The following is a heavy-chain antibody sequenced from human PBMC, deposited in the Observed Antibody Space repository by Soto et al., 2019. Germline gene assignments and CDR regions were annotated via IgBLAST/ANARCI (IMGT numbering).Heavy chain of an antibody. D-gene: IGHD1-20*01. Sequence: QITLKESGPTLVTPTQTLTLTCSFSGFSLTSRPMGVGWIRQPPGKALEWLAVIYWDDDKRNTPGLRSRLTITKDTSTKQVLLTLTNMDPIDTATYYCAHRLGGYTWNDGYLDYWGQGILVTVSS. CDR3: AHRLGGYTWNDGYLDY. V-gene: IGHV2-5*02. CDR2: IYWDDDK. J-gene: IGHJ4*02. CDR1: GFSLTSRPMG.